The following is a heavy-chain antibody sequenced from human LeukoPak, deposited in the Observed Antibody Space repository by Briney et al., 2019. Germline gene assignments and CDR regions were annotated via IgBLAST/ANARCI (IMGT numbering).Heavy chain of an antibody. CDR1: GFTFSSYG. D-gene: IGHD2-2*01. V-gene: IGHV3-30*02. CDR3: AKESGAVVPAAPKSHYYYMDV. Sequence: GGSLRLSCAASGFTFSSYGMHWVRQAPGKGLEWVAFIRYDGSNKYYADSVKGRFTISRDNPKNTLYLQMNSLRAEDTAVYYCAKESGAVVPAAPKSHYYYMDVWGKGTTVTVSS. CDR2: IRYDGSNK. J-gene: IGHJ6*03.